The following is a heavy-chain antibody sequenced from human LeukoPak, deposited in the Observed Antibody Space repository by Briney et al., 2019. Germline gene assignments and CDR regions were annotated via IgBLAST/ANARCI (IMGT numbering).Heavy chain of an antibody. CDR3: AREGFTTVTYFFGYYMDV. D-gene: IGHD4-11*01. CDR2: ISYDGSNK. J-gene: IGHJ6*03. Sequence: GGSLRLSCAASGFTFSSYAMHWVRQAPGKGLEWVAVISYDGSNKYYADSVKGRFTISRDNSKNTLYLQMNSLRAEDTAVYYCAREGFTTVTYFFGYYMDVWGKGTTVTGSS. V-gene: IGHV3-30*04. CDR1: GFTFSSYA.